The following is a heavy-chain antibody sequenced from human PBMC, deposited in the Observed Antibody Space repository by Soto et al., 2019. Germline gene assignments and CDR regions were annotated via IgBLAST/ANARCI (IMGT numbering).Heavy chain of an antibody. CDR3: AKRASHGFDY. V-gene: IGHV3-23*01. Sequence: EVQRLESGGGLVQPGGSRRLSCAASGLTFSSYAMSWVRQAPGKGLEGVSVITGDGVTTYFADSVKGRFTISRDNSKNTLYLQMSLLRAEDTAVDYGAKRASHGFDYWGHGNLVTVSS. J-gene: IGHJ4*01. CDR1: GLTFSSYA. CDR2: ITGDGVTT.